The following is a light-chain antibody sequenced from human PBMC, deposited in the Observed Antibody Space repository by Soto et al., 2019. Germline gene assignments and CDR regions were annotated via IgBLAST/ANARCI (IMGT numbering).Light chain of an antibody. CDR1: QSVSSSY. V-gene: IGKV3-20*01. Sequence: EIVLTQSPGTLSLSPGERATLSCRASQSVSSSYLAWYQQRPGQAPRLLIYGASSRATGIPGRFSGSGSGTDFTLTVSRLEPEESAVYYCQQYGSSSGTFGQGTKLEIK. J-gene: IGKJ2*01. CDR2: GAS. CDR3: QQYGSSSGT.